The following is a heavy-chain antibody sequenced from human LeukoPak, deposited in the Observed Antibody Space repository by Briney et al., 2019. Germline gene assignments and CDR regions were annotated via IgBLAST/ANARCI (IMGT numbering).Heavy chain of an antibody. Sequence: SETLSLTCAVYGGSFTDFYWIWIRQPPGKGLEWIGELNHSGRPSYNSSLKSRVTISLDTSKNQFSLKVTSVTAADTAVYYCASSTDYDFIGGPWAQGTLVTVSS. V-gene: IGHV4-34*01. CDR2: LNHSGRP. J-gene: IGHJ4*02. CDR1: GGSFTDFY. D-gene: IGHD3-3*01. CDR3: ASSTDYDFIGGP.